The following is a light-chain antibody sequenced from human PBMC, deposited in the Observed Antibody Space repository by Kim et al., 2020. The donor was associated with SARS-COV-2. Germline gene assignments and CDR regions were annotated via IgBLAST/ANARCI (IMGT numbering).Light chain of an antibody. CDR1: QRISSR. CDR2: GAS. V-gene: IGKV3-15*01. Sequence: SPGKRATLCCRASQRISSRLSWYQQTPGHAPSVLLYGASARATGIPSRFSGSGSGTDFTLTISNLQSEYLAVYYCQQYAYWRAFGQGTRLDIK. CDR3: QQYAYWRA. J-gene: IGKJ5*01.